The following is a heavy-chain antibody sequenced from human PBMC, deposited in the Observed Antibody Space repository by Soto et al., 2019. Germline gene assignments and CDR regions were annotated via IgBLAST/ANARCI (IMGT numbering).Heavy chain of an antibody. CDR3: ARVGDYGDYGGVYYYYYMDV. D-gene: IGHD4-17*01. CDR2: IWYDGSNK. V-gene: IGHV3-33*01. J-gene: IGHJ6*03. CDR1: GFTFSSYG. Sequence: QVQLVESGGGVVQPGRSLRLSCAASGFTFSSYGMHWVRQAPGKGLEWVAVIWYDGSNKYYADSVKGRFTISRDNSKNTLYLQMNSLRAEDTAVYYCARVGDYGDYGGVYYYYYMDVWGKGTTVTVSS.